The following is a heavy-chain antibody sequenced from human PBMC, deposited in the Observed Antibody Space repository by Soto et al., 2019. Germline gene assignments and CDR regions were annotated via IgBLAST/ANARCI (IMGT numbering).Heavy chain of an antibody. V-gene: IGHV3-9*01. Sequence: PVGSLRLSCAASGFTFDDYAMHWVRQAPGKGLEWVSGISWNSGSIGYADSVKGRFTISRDNAKNSLYLQMNSLRAEDTALYYCAKDSAGYSSGCYVYWGQGTLVTVSS. CDR2: ISWNSGSI. D-gene: IGHD6-19*01. CDR3: AKDSAGYSSGCYVY. J-gene: IGHJ4*02. CDR1: GFTFDDYA.